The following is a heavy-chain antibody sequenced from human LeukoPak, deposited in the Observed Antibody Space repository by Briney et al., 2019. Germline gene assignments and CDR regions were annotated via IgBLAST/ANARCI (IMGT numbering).Heavy chain of an antibody. CDR2: ISGDSTYI. J-gene: IGHJ4*02. V-gene: IGHV3-21*01. CDR1: GFTFASYS. Sequence: PGGSLRLSCAASGFTFASYSMNWVRQAPGKGLEWVSSISGDSTYIYNAGSVKGRFTISRDNAQASLYLQMISLRADDTAVYYCARVSGRLERQSDLDYWGQGTLVIVTS. D-gene: IGHD1-1*01. CDR3: ARVSGRLERQSDLDY.